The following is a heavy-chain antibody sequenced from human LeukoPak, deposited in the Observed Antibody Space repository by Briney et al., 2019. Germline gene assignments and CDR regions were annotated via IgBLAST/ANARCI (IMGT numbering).Heavy chain of an antibody. CDR2: IYTGDSDT. J-gene: IGHJ4*02. Sequence: GESLKISCKGSGYSFTSYWIGWVRQMTGKGLEWMGIIYTGDSDTRYSPSFQGQVTTSADKSISTAYLQRSSLKASDTAMYYCARQGSSSSDYWGQGTLVTVSS. CDR3: ARQGSSSSDY. D-gene: IGHD6-6*01. CDR1: GYSFTSYW. V-gene: IGHV5-51*01.